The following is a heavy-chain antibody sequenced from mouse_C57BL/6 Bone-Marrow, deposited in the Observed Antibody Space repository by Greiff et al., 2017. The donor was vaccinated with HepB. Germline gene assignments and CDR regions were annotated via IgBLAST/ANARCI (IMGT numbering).Heavy chain of an antibody. CDR2: INPNNGGT. D-gene: IGHD1-1*01. Sequence: VQLQQSGPELVKPGASVKISCKASGYTFTDYYMNWVKQSHGKSLEWIGDINPNNGGTSHNQKFKGKATLTVDKSSSTAYMELRSLTSEDSAVYYCARDYYGSFDYWGQGTTLTVSS. J-gene: IGHJ2*01. CDR1: GYTFTDYY. CDR3: ARDYYGSFDY. V-gene: IGHV1-26*01.